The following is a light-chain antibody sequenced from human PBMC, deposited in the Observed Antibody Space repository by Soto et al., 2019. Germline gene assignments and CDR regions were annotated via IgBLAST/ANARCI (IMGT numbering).Light chain of an antibody. V-gene: IGLV2-11*01. CDR1: SSDAGGYDY. CDR2: DVT. CDR3: CSYAGTYTFYV. J-gene: IGLJ1*01. Sequence: QSVLTQPRSVSGSPGQSVTISCTGTSSDAGGYDYVSWYQQHPGKAPKLMIYDVTKRPSGVPDRFSGSRSGNTASPTISGLQAEDDADYYCCSYAGTYTFYVFGTGTKVTVL.